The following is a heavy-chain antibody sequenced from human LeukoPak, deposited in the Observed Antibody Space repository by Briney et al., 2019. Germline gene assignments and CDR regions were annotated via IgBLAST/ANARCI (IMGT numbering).Heavy chain of an antibody. Sequence: PSETLSLTCAVYGGSFSGYYWSWIRQPPGKGLEWIGEINHSGSTNYNPSLKSRVNMSVDRSKNRVSLKLRSVTAADTAVYFCARSTRSSALPTWGQGTLVTVSS. CDR3: ARSTRSSALPT. J-gene: IGHJ4*02. CDR2: INHSGST. CDR1: GGSFSGYY. V-gene: IGHV4-34*01. D-gene: IGHD3-10*01.